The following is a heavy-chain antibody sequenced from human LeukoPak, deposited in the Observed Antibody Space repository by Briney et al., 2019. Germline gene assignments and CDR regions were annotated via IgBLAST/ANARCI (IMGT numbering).Heavy chain of an antibody. CDR2: ISNSGDST. Sequence: PGGSLRLSCTASGFTFSSYGMHWVRQAPGKGLEWVAVISNSGDSTHYADSVKGRFTISRDNSKNTLYLQMNSLRAEDTAVYYCAKDRYSLYYWGQGSLATVSS. J-gene: IGHJ4*02. D-gene: IGHD2-15*01. CDR3: AKDRYSLYY. V-gene: IGHV3-23*01. CDR1: GFTFSSYG.